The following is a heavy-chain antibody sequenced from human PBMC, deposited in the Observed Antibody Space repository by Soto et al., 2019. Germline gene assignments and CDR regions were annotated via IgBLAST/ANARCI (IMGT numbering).Heavy chain of an antibody. CDR3: ARPTRLSGYSSRRDAFDI. D-gene: IGHD6-13*01. Sequence: QVQLVQSGAEVKKPGSSVKVSCKASGGTFSSYTISWVRQAPGQGLEWMGRIIPILGIANYAQKFQGRVTITADKSTSTAYMELSSLRSEDTAVYYCARPTRLSGYSSRRDAFDIWGQGTVVTVSS. V-gene: IGHV1-69*02. CDR2: IIPILGIA. J-gene: IGHJ3*02. CDR1: GGTFSSYT.